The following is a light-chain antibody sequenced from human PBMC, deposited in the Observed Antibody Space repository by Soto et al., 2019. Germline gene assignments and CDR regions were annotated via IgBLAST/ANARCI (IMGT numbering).Light chain of an antibody. CDR3: QQYGSSPRT. CDR1: QSVSSSS. CDR2: GAS. J-gene: IGKJ5*01. V-gene: IGKV3-20*01. Sequence: EIELTQFPDTLSLSPLERAYLXFRASQSVSSSSLAWYQQRRGQAPRLLIHGASSRATGIPDRFSGSGSGTDFTLTISRLEPEDFAVYYCQQYGSSPRTFGQGTRLEIK.